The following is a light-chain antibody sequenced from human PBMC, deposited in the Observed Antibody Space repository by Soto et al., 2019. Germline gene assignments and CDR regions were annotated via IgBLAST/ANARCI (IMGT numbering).Light chain of an antibody. CDR3: QQYGSSPIT. J-gene: IGKJ5*01. V-gene: IGKV3-20*01. Sequence: EIVLTQSPGTLSLSPGERATLSCRASQSVSSSYLAWYQQQPGQAPRLIIYGASSRATGIPDRFSGSGSGTDFTLTISRLEPEDVAVYYCQQYGSSPITFGQGTRLEIK. CDR2: GAS. CDR1: QSVSSSY.